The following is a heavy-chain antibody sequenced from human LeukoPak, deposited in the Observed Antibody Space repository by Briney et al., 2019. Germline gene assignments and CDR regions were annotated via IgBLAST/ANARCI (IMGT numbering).Heavy chain of an antibody. CDR1: GFTFSNAW. CDR3: AKGGLEYCSSTSCYVGYYYYYMDV. CDR2: ISGSGGST. D-gene: IGHD2-2*01. Sequence: GGSLRLSCAASGFTFSNAWMSWVRQAPGKGLEWVSAISGSGGSTYYADSVKGRFTISRDNSKNTLYLQMNSLRAEGTAVYYCAKGGLEYCSSTSCYVGYYYYYMDVWGKGTTVTVSS. V-gene: IGHV3-23*01. J-gene: IGHJ6*03.